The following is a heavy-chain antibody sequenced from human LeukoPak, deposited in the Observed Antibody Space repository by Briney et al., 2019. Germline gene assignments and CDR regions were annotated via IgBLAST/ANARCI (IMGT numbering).Heavy chain of an antibody. V-gene: IGHV1-18*01. CDR1: GYTFTSYG. CDR2: ISAYNGNT. CDR3: ARDLGPPTPQPSDDY. D-gene: IGHD7-27*01. Sequence: ASVKVSCKASGYTFTSYGISWVRQAPGQGLEWMGWISAYNGNTNYAQKLQGRVTMTTDTSTSTAYMELRSLRSDDTAVYYCARDLGPPTPQPSDDYWGQGTLVTVSS. J-gene: IGHJ4*02.